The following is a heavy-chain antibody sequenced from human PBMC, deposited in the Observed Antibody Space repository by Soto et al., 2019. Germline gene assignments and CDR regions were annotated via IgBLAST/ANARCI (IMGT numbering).Heavy chain of an antibody. D-gene: IGHD3-22*01. CDR1: GLSFISYS. CDR2: ISSSSSYI. CDR3: ARDKTVGEYYYDSSGYYYW. J-gene: IGHJ4*02. Sequence: PGGSLRLSCAASGLSFISYSMNCVRQAPGKGLEWVSSISSSSSYIYYADSVKGRFTISRDNAKNSLYLQMNSLRAEDTAVYYCARDKTVGEYYYDSSGYYYWWGQGTLVTVSS. V-gene: IGHV3-21*01.